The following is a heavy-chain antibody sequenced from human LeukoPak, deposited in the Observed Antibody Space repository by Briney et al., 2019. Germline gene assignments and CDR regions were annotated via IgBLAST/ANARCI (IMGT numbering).Heavy chain of an antibody. CDR3: AKATEPYCSSTSCYAWFDP. CDR1: GFTFSSYA. D-gene: IGHD2-2*01. CDR2: ISGSGGST. J-gene: IGHJ5*02. Sequence: GGSQRLSCAASGFTFSSYAMSWVRQAPGKGLEWVSAISGSGGSTYYADSVKGRFTISRDNSKNTLYLQMNSLRAEDTAVYYCAKATEPYCSSTSCYAWFDPWGQGTLVTVSS. V-gene: IGHV3-23*01.